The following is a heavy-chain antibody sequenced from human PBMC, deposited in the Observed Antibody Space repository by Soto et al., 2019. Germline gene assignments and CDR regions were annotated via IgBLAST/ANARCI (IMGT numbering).Heavy chain of an antibody. CDR3: ARYNMRWFDP. D-gene: IGHD1-1*01. J-gene: IGHJ5*02. Sequence: QVTLKESGPVLVKPTETLTLTCTVSGFSLSNARMGVSWIRQSPGKALEWLAHIFSNDEKSYSTSLKSRLTISKDTSKSQVVLTMTNMDPVDTATYYCARYNMRWFDPWGQGTLVTVSS. CDR2: IFSNDEK. CDR1: GFSLSNARMG. V-gene: IGHV2-26*01.